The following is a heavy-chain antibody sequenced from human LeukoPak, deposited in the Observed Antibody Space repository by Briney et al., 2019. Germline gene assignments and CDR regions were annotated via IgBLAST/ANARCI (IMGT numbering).Heavy chain of an antibody. J-gene: IGHJ3*02. CDR1: GYSFTSYW. V-gene: IGHV5-51*01. CDR2: IYPGDSDT. CDR3: ARQGGGVMIVVREIHHDTFDI. Sequence: GEYLKIYCQGSGYSFTSYWIGWVRQMPGKGLEWMVIIYPGDSDTRYSPSFPGQVTTSDDQSISTAYLQWSSLKASDSAMYYCARQGGGVMIVVREIHHDTFDIWGQETMVTVSS. D-gene: IGHD3-22*01.